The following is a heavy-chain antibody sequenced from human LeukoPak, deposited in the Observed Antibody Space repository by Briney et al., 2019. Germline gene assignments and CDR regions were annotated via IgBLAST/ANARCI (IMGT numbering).Heavy chain of an antibody. V-gene: IGHV3-21*01. CDR2: ISSSSSYI. Sequence: KPGGSLRLSCTASGFTFGDYAMSWVRQAPGKGLEWVSSISSSSSYIYYADSVKGRFTISRDNAKNSLYLQMNSLRAEDTAVYYCARENTIFGVVINYYYYGMDVWGQGTTVTVSS. CDR1: GFTFGDYA. D-gene: IGHD3-3*01. J-gene: IGHJ6*02. CDR3: ARENTIFGVVINYYYYGMDV.